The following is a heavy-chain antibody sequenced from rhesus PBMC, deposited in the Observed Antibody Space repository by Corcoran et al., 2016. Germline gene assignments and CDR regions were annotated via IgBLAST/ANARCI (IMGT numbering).Heavy chain of an antibody. Sequence: EVQLVQSGAEVKKPGASVKISCKASGYTFTDYYLHWVRQAPGKGLEWMGRVDPEDGETIHAHKFQDRVTITADTSTDTAYMELSSLRSEDTAVYYCTRDGAAARFDYWGQGVLVTVSS. D-gene: IGHD6-25*01. CDR2: VDPEDGET. CDR1: GYTFTDYY. CDR3: TRDGAAARFDY. V-gene: IGHV1-111*02. J-gene: IGHJ4*01.